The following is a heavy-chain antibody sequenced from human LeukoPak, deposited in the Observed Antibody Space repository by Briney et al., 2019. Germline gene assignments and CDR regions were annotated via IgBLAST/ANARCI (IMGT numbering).Heavy chain of an antibody. CDR3: ARGVSGFWLSFDF. CDR2: IYAGGKT. D-gene: IGHD5/OR15-5a*01. Sequence: SETLSLTCTVSGGSISTYYWTWIRQAPGKGLEWIGYIYAGGKTRSSPSLESRVSISVDTSKNQFSLKLTSVTAADTDAYYCARGVSGFWLSFDFWGQGALVSVSS. J-gene: IGHJ4*02. V-gene: IGHV4-4*09. CDR1: GGSISTYY.